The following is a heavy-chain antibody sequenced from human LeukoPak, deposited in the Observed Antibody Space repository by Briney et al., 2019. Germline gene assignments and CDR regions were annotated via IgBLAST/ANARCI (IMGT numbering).Heavy chain of an antibody. V-gene: IGHV1-2*02. D-gene: IGHD3-16*01. Sequence: ASVKVSCKASGCTFTGYYMHWVRQAPGQGLEWMGWINPNSGGTNYAQKFQGRVTMTRDTSISTAYMELSRLRSDDTAVYYCARVAQLWNWFDPWGQGTLVTVSS. CDR1: GCTFTGYY. J-gene: IGHJ5*02. CDR3: ARVAQLWNWFDP. CDR2: INPNSGGT.